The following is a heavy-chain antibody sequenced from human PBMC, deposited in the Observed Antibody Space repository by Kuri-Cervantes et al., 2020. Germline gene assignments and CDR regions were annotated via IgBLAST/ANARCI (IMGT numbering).Heavy chain of an antibody. CDR3: ARGDYGGKIRYYYYYYMDV. V-gene: IGHV1-3*04. D-gene: IGHD4-23*01. Sequence: ASVKVSCKASGYIFTNYAIHWVRQAPGQGLAPGQGLEWLGWVNTATGDTKYSQKFQGRVTITTDESTSTAYMELSSLRSEDTAVYYCARGDYGGKIRYYYYYYMDVWGKGTTVTVSS. CDR2: VNTATGDT. CDR1: GYIFTNYA. J-gene: IGHJ6*03.